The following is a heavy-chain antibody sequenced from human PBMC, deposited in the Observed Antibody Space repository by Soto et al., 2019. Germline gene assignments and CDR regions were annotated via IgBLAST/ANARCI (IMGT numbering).Heavy chain of an antibody. CDR1: VFTFSRYW. Sequence: GGSLRLSCAASVFTFSRYWMSWVRQAPRKGLEWVANIKQDGSEKYYVDSVKGRFTISRDNAKNSVYLQMNSLRAEDTAVYYCVRDFEGSYGYGPFEYWGQATLVTVSS. CDR2: IKQDGSEK. J-gene: IGHJ4*02. CDR3: VRDFEGSYGYGPFEY. D-gene: IGHD5-18*01. V-gene: IGHV3-7*03.